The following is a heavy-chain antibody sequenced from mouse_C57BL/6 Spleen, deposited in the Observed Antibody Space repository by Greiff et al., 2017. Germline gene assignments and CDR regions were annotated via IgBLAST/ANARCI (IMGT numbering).Heavy chain of an antibody. CDR1: VYTFTSYW. CDR2: IHPNSGST. V-gene: IGHV1-64*01. J-gene: IGHJ2*01. CDR3: AREAYYSNPGGYFDY. D-gene: IGHD2-5*01. Sequence: QLQLQQPGAELVKPGASVKLSCKASVYTFTSYWMPWVKPRPGQGLEWIGMIHPNSGSTNYNEKFKSKATLTVDKSSSTAYMQLSSLTSEDSAVYYCAREAYYSNPGGYFDYWGQGTTLTVSS.